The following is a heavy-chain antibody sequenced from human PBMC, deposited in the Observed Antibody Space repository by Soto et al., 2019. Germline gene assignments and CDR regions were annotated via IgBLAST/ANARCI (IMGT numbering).Heavy chain of an antibody. D-gene: IGHD3-22*01. V-gene: IGHV3-23*01. CDR2: ISGSGGST. J-gene: IGHJ4*02. Sequence: GGSLRLSCAASGFTFSSYAMSWVRQAPGKGLEWVSAISGSGGSTYYADSVKGRFTISRDNSKNTLYLQMNSLRAEDTAVYYCAKYHRITMIVVVITPYFDYWGQGTLVTVSS. CDR1: GFTFSSYA. CDR3: AKYHRITMIVVVITPYFDY.